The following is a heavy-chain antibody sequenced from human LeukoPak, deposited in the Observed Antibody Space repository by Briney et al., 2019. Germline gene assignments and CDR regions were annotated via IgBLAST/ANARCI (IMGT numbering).Heavy chain of an antibody. CDR3: ARSGYGGNSDY. Sequence: SETLSLTCTVSGGSISSYYWSWIRQPPGKGLEWIGYIYYSGSTNYNPSLKSRVTISVDTSKNQFSLKPSSVTAADTAVYYCARSGYGGNSDYWGQGTLVTVSS. CDR1: GGSISSYY. V-gene: IGHV4-59*01. D-gene: IGHD4-23*01. CDR2: IYYSGST. J-gene: IGHJ4*02.